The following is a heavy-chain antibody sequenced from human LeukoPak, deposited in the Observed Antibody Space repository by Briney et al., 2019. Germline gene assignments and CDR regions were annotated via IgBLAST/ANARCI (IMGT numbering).Heavy chain of an antibody. CDR3: AATVVNDAFDI. V-gene: IGHV4-31*03. CDR1: GGSISSGGYY. D-gene: IGHD4-11*01. CDR2: IYYSGST. J-gene: IGHJ3*02. Sequence: TSETLSLTCTVSGGSISSGGYYWSWIRQHPGKGLEWIGYIYYSGSTYYNPSLKSRVTISVDTSKNQFSLKLSSVTAADTAVYYCAATVVNDAFDIWGQGTMVTVSS.